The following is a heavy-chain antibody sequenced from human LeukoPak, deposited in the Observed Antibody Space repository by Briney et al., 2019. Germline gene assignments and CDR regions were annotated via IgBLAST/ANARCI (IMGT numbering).Heavy chain of an antibody. CDR1: GFTFSTYA. Sequence: PGGSLRLSCAASGFTFSTYAMSWVRQAPGKGLEWVSVISGSGGTTYYADSVKGRFTVSRDNSKNTLCLQMNSLRAEDTAVYYCAKDLTVTSTCYFDSWGQGTLVTVSS. CDR3: AKDLTVTSTCYFDS. CDR2: ISGSGGTT. J-gene: IGHJ4*02. V-gene: IGHV3-23*01. D-gene: IGHD4-11*01.